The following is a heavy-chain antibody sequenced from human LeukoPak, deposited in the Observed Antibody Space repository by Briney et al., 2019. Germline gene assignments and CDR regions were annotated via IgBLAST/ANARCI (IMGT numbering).Heavy chain of an antibody. CDR3: ARGLLTSVWGLSLAFDV. CDR1: GGSINPYY. V-gene: IGHV4-59*01. CDR2: VYYTGST. Sequence: SETLSLTCNVSGGSINPYYWNWIRQSPGKGLEWIGYVYYTGSTKYNSSLNSRVTISLDTSKSQFSLTLNSVTAADTAVYFCARGLLTSVWGLSLAFDVWGQGTMVTVSS. J-gene: IGHJ3*01. D-gene: IGHD3-10*01.